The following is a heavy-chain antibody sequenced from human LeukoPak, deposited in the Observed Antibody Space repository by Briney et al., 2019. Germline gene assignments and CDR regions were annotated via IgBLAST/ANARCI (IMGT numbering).Heavy chain of an antibody. CDR2: ISTYNGHT. J-gene: IGHJ3*02. Sequence: GASVKVSCKASGYTFTSYGIGWLRQAPGQGLEWMGWISTYNGHTNYAQKLQGRVTMTTDTSTSTAYMELRNLRSDDTAVYYCARGGRWELPRPYAFDIWGQGTMVTVSS. V-gene: IGHV1-18*01. CDR1: GYTFTSYG. D-gene: IGHD1-26*01. CDR3: ARGGRWELPRPYAFDI.